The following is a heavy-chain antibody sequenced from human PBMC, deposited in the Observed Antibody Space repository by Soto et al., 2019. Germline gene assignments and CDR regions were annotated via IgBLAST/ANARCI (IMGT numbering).Heavy chain of an antibody. CDR1: GFTVTINY. CDR2: IYSGGTI. Sequence: EVQVVESGGGLIQPGGSLRLSCAVSGFTVTINYMSWVRQAPGKGLEWVSVIYSGGTIYYADSVKGRFTISRDTSKNTLYLQMNSLRGGDTAMYYCHGYGYWGQGTLVTVSS. D-gene: IGHD5-12*01. J-gene: IGHJ4*02. CDR3: HGYGY. V-gene: IGHV3-53*01.